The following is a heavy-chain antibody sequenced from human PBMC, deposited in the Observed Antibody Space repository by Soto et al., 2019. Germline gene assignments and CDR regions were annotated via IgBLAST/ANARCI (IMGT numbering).Heavy chain of an antibody. V-gene: IGHV3-11*01. D-gene: IGHD5-12*01. J-gene: IGHJ4*02. CDR3: ARLAYDWSRPSFWY. Sequence: QVQLVESGGGLVRAGGSLRLSCAASGFTFSDYYMSWIRQAPGKGLEWISYISFTTSTIYYADSVKGRFTISRDNAKNALYLPMNSRRAENTAVYYCARLAYDWSRPSFWYWGQGTLVTVSS. CDR2: ISFTTSTI. CDR1: GFTFSDYY.